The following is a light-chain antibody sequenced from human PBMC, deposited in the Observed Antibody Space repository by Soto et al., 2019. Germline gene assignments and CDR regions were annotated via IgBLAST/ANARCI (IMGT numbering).Light chain of an antibody. Sequence: EIVMTQSPATLSVSPGETATLSCRASQSVAFHFAWYQQKPGQGPRLLIYGASTRATGIPARFSGSGSGTEFTLTISSLQSEDFAVYYCQQYKKWPPLTFGGGTKVEIK. CDR2: GAS. J-gene: IGKJ4*01. CDR3: QQYKKWPPLT. CDR1: QSVAFH. V-gene: IGKV3-15*01.